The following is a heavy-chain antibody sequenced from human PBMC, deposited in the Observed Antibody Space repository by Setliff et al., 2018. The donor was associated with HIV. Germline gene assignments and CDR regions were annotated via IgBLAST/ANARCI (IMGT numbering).Heavy chain of an antibody. Sequence: ASVKVSCKASGYTFTGYYMHWVRQAPGQGLEWMGWINPNSGGTNYAQNFQGRVTMTRDTSISTAYMELSRLRSDDTAVYYCARDMVAVANTFYYYYMDVWGKGTTVTVSS. CDR3: ARDMVAVANTFYYYYMDV. J-gene: IGHJ6*03. V-gene: IGHV1-2*02. CDR2: INPNSGGT. D-gene: IGHD6-19*01. CDR1: GYTFTGYY.